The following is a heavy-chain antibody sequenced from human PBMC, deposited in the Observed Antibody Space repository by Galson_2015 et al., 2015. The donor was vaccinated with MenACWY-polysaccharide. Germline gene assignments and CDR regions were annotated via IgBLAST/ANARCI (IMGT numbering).Heavy chain of an antibody. J-gene: IGHJ4*01. Sequence: SLRLSCAASGFTFSSYVMDWVRQAPGKGLESIASISFSGDRTYYIDSVKGRFTISRDNSKNTLYLQMNSLTVEDTAVYFCARSNLPDDYWGQGTLVIVSS. CDR2: ISFSGDRT. CDR1: GFTFSSYV. CDR3: ARSNLPDDY. V-gene: IGHV3-23*01.